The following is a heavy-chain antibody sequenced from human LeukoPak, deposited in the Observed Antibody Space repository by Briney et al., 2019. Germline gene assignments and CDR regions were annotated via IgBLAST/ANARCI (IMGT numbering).Heavy chain of an antibody. J-gene: IGHJ4*02. D-gene: IGHD3-22*01. CDR1: GFTFSSYW. V-gene: IGHV3-9*03. Sequence: PGGSLRLSCAASGFTFSSYWMHWVRQAPGKGLEWVSGISWNSGSIGYADSVKGRFTISRDNAKNSLYLQMNSLRAEDMALYYCAKEGAYDSSGSFDYWGQGTLVTVSS. CDR2: ISWNSGSI. CDR3: AKEGAYDSSGSFDY.